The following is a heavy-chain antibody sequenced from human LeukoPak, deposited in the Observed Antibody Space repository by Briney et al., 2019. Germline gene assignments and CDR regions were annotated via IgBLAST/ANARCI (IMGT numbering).Heavy chain of an antibody. Sequence: YSGGITYYADSVKGRFTISRDNSKNTLYLQMNSLRAEDTAVYYCAKDLYSSSPYPYWGQGTLVTVSS. CDR2: YSGGIT. V-gene: IGHV3-66*01. J-gene: IGHJ4*02. D-gene: IGHD6-13*01. CDR3: AKDLYSSSPYPY.